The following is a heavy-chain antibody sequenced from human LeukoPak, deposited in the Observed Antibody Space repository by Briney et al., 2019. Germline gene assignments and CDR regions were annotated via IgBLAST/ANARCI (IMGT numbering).Heavy chain of an antibody. V-gene: IGHV4-30-2*01. CDR3: ASGEGGMPYYFDY. Sequence: PSQTLSLTCAVSGAPISSGSYYWSWIRQPPGKGLEWIGEINHSGSTNYNPSLKSRVTISVDTSKNQFSLKLSSVTAADTAVYYCASGEGGMPYYFDYWGQGTLVTVSS. CDR2: INHSGST. CDR1: GAPISSGSYY. J-gene: IGHJ4*02. D-gene: IGHD2-21*01.